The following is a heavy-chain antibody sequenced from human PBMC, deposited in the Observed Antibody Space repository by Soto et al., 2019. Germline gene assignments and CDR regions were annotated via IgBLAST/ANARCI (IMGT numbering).Heavy chain of an antibody. CDR3: ARDSGSSSDYCGMDV. CDR2: ISSSSSYI. Sequence: PGGSLRLSCAASGFIFTSYSMNWVRQAPGKGLEWVSSISSSSSYIYYADSVKGRFTISRDNAKNSLYLQMSSLRAEDTAVYYCARDSGSSSDYCGMDVWGQGTTVTVSS. V-gene: IGHV3-21*01. CDR1: GFIFTSYS. D-gene: IGHD6-13*01. J-gene: IGHJ6*02.